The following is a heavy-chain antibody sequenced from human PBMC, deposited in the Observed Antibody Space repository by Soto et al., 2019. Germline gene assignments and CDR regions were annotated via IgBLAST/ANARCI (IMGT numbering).Heavy chain of an antibody. V-gene: IGHV3-74*01. D-gene: IGHD2-21*02. CDR2: IHSDGSST. CDR1: GFTFSYYW. J-gene: IGHJ3*01. Sequence: EVQLVESEGGLVQPGGSLRLSCAASGFTFSYYWMHWVRLAPGQGLVWVSRIHSDGSSTTYADSVKGRFTISRDNAKNTLYLQMNSLRAEDTAVYYCARGDKGAFDLWGQGTMVTVSS. CDR3: ARGDKGAFDL.